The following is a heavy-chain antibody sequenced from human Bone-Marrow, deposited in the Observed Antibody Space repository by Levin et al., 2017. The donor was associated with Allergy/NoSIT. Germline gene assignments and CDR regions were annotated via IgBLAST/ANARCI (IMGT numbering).Heavy chain of an antibody. CDR3: ARVLERALAPFDY. V-gene: IGHV4-30-4*01. CDR1: GGSISSGDHY. CDR2: ISHSGGT. D-gene: IGHD3-3*01. Sequence: LSQTLSLTCTVSGGSISSGDHYWTWNRQSPGKGLEWIGYISHSGGTYYNPSFESRVTMSVDTSTNQFSLNLSSVTAADTAGYYCARVLERALAPFDYWGQGTLVTVSS. J-gene: IGHJ4*02.